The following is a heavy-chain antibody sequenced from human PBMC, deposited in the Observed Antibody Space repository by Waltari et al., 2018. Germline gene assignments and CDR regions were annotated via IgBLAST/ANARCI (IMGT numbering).Heavy chain of an antibody. CDR2: IYYSGST. J-gene: IGHJ5*02. D-gene: IGHD3-10*01. CDR3: ARSRGSGSLNWFDP. Sequence: QVQLQESGPGLVKPSETLSLTCTVSGGSISSYYWSWIRQPPGKGLEWIGYIYYSGSTNYNPSLKSRVTISVDTSKNQFSLKLSSVTAADTAVYYCARSRGSGSLNWFDPWGQGTLVTVSS. V-gene: IGHV4-59*01. CDR1: GGSISSYY.